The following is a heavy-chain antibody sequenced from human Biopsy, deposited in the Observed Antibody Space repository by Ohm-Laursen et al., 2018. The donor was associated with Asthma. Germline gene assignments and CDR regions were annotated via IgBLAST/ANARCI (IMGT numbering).Heavy chain of an antibody. V-gene: IGHV1-69*13. J-gene: IGHJ4*02. D-gene: IGHD2-2*01. Sequence: SVKVSCKSLGGTFNTYVIGWVRQAPGQGLEWMGGINSVFGTTTYPQEFQDRVTITADDSTSTVYMELSSLRSEDTAMYYCARKAGSCISRTCYSLDFWGQGTLVTVSS. CDR3: ARKAGSCISRTCYSLDF. CDR2: INSVFGTT. CDR1: GGTFNTYV.